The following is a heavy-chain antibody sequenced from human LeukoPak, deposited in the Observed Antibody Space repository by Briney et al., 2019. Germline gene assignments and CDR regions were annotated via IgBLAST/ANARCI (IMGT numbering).Heavy chain of an antibody. V-gene: IGHV4-30-2*01. D-gene: IGHD4-17*01. Sequence: SETLSLTCAVSGGSISSGGYSWSWIRQPPGKGLEWIGYIYHSGSTYYNPSLKSRVTISVDRSKNQFSLKLSSVTAADTAVYYCAQSAATGMGYGDRDDYFGYWGQGTLVTVSS. CDR2: IYHSGST. CDR3: AQSAATGMGYGDRDDYFGY. CDR1: GGSISSGGYS. J-gene: IGHJ4*02.